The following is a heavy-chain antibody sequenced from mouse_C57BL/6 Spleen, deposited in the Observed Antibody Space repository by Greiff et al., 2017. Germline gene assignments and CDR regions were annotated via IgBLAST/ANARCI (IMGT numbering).Heavy chain of an antibody. D-gene: IGHD3-2*02. Sequence: EVKLMESGGGLVKPGGSLKLSCAASGFTFSSYAMSWVRQTPEKRLEWVATISDGGSYTYYPDNVKGRFTISRDNAKNNLYLQMSHLKSEDTAMYYCARDRLLDYWGQGTTLTVSS. J-gene: IGHJ2*01. CDR3: ARDRLLDY. V-gene: IGHV5-4*01. CDR1: GFTFSSYA. CDR2: ISDGGSYT.